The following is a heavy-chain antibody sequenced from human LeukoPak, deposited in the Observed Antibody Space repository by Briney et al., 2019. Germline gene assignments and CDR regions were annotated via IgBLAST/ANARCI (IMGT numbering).Heavy chain of an antibody. CDR1: GFTFDGYG. CDR3: ARVRSGGWYDPVDY. Sequence: PGGSLRLSCAASGFTFDGYGMNWVRQIPGKGLEWVSAINWNGGSTGYADSVKGRFTISRDNAKNSLYPQMNSLRAEDTALYYCARVRSGGWYDPVDYWGQGTLVTVSS. V-gene: IGHV3-20*04. J-gene: IGHJ4*02. CDR2: INWNGGST. D-gene: IGHD6-19*01.